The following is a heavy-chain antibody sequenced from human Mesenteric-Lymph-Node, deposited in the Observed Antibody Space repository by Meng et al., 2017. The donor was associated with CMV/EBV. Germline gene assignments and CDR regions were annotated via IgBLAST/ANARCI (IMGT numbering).Heavy chain of an antibody. J-gene: IGHJ4*02. CDR2: VSTSSTYI. D-gene: IGHD3-10*01. CDR3: ATARGLDY. CDR1: GFTFSSYG. Sequence: GESLKISCVGSGFTFSSYGMNWVRQAPGKGLEWVSSVSTSSTYIDYADSVKGRFTISRDNVKNSLYLQMNSLRGEDSGVYYCATARGLDYWGQGTLVTVSS. V-gene: IGHV3-21*01.